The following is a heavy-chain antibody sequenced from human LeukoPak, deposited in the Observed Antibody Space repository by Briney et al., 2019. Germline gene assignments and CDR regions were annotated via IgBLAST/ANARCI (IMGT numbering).Heavy chain of an antibody. J-gene: IGHJ4*02. V-gene: IGHV4-34*01. CDR2: INHSGST. CDR1: GGSFSGYY. CDR3: ARGTMTTVTYYFDY. D-gene: IGHD4-17*01. Sequence: SETLSLTCAVYGGSFSGYYWSWIRQPPGKGLEWIGEINHSGSTNYNPSLKSRVTISVDPSKNQFSLKLSSVTAADTAVYYYARGTMTTVTYYFDYWGQGTLVTVSS.